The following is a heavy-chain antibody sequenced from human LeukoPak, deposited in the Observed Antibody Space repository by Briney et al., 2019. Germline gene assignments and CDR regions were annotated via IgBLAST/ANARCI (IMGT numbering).Heavy chain of an antibody. J-gene: IGHJ4*02. D-gene: IGHD3-9*01. CDR2: IYSGGST. CDR3: ALGLVTDY. CDR1: GFTVSSNF. V-gene: IGHV3-66*01. Sequence: GGSLRLSCAASGFTVSSNFMSWVRQAPGKGLEWVSVIYSGGSTYYADSVKGRFTISRDTSKNTLYLQMNSLRVEDTAVYYCALGLVTDYWGQGTLVTVSS.